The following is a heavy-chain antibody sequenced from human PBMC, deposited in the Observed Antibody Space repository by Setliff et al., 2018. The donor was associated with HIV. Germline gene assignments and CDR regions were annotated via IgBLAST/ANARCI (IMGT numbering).Heavy chain of an antibody. J-gene: IGHJ6*03. CDR1: GGSINNYY. V-gene: IGHV4-59*08. Sequence: SSETLSLTCSVSGGSINNYYWSWIRLTPGKGLQWIGCIYYTGNTNYNPSLKSRVTMSVDTSNNQFSLKLTSVTAADSSVYYCARRSGASYYSEFYYYMDVWGKGTTVTVSS. D-gene: IGHD2-15*01. CDR3: ARRSGASYYSEFYYYMDV. CDR2: IYYTGNT.